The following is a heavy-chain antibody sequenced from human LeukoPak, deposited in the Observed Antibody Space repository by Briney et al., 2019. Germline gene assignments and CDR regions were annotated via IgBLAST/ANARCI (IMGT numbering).Heavy chain of an antibody. D-gene: IGHD6-19*01. CDR3: ARHRYSSGWPPHWFDP. V-gene: IGHV4-59*08. Sequence: SETLSLTCTVSGGSISSYYWSWIRQPPGKGLEWIGYIYYSGSTNYNPSLKSRVTMSVDTSKNQFSLKLSSVTAADTAVYYCARHRYSSGWPPHWFDPWGQGTLVTVSS. CDR2: IYYSGST. CDR1: GGSISSYY. J-gene: IGHJ5*02.